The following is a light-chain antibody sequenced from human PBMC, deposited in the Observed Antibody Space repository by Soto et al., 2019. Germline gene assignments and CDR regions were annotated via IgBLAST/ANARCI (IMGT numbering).Light chain of an antibody. CDR1: QDITNY. CDR3: QQYDNVPPT. Sequence: DIKMTQSPSSLSASVGDRVTITCQASQDITNYLNWYQQKPGKAPKLLIYHASNLETGVPSRFSGSGSGTDFTFTITSLQPEDIATYFCQQYDNVPPTSGPGTKVDIK. J-gene: IGKJ3*01. V-gene: IGKV1-33*01. CDR2: HAS.